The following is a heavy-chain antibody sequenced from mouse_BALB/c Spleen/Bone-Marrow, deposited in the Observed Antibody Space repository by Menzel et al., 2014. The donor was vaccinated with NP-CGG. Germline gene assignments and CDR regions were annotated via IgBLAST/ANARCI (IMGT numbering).Heavy chain of an antibody. CDR2: ISSGGSYT. CDR1: GFTFXSYA. CDR3: ARHYYGSSYYFDY. V-gene: IGHV5-9-3*01. D-gene: IGHD1-1*01. Sequence: EVKLVESGGGLVKPGGSLKLSCAASGFTFXSYAMSWVRQTPEKRLEWVATISSGGSYTYYPDSVKGRFTISRDNAKNTLYLQMSSLRSEDTAMYYCARHYYGSSYYFDYWGQGTTLTVSS. J-gene: IGHJ2*01.